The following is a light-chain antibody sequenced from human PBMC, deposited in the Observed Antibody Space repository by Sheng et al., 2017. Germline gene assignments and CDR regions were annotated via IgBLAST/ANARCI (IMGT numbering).Light chain of an antibody. J-gene: IGKJ3*01. V-gene: IGKV3-20*01. CDR2: DAS. CDR1: LSISNSY. CDR3: QQYDGSPVT. Sequence: EIVLTQSPGTLSLSPGERATLSCRASLSISNSYLTWYQQKPGQAPRLVIYDASSRATGIPDRFSGSGSGTDFTLTISRLEPEDFAVYYCQQYDGSPVTFGPGTKVDI.